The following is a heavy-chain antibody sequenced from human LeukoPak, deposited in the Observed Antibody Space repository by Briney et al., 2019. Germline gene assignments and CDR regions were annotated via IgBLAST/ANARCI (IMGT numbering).Heavy chain of an antibody. CDR2: IKSKSDGGIA. J-gene: IGHJ4*02. D-gene: IGHD3-22*01. V-gene: IGHV3-15*01. CDR3: ATYTSSYSDY. CDR1: GFTFSNAW. Sequence: PGGSLRLSCAASGFTFSNAWMSWVRQAPGKGLEWVGRIKSKSDGGIADFAAPLKGRFTMSRDDSKNALYLQMNSLKTEDTAVYYCATYTSSYSDYWGQGTLVTVSS.